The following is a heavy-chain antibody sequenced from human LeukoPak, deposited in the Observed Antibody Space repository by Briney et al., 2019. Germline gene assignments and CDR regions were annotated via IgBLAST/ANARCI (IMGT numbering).Heavy chain of an antibody. CDR3: ARYGPTYYGFWSGYYTKGNWSDP. Sequence: GESLKISCKGSGYSFTSYWIGWVRQMPGKGLEWMGIIYPGDSDTRYSPSFQGQVTISADKSISTAYLQWSSLKASDTAMYYCARYGPTYYGFWSGYYTKGNWSDPWGQGTLVTVSS. CDR1: GYSFTSYW. CDR2: IYPGDSDT. V-gene: IGHV5-51*01. J-gene: IGHJ5*02. D-gene: IGHD3-3*01.